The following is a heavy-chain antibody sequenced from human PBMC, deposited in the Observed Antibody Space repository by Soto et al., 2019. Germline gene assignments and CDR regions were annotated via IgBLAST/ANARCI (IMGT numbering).Heavy chain of an antibody. CDR3: AADAFSHYPLDAFDI. Sequence: SVKVAGNASGFTFTSSAVQRVRQARGQRLEWIGWIVVGSGNTNYAQKCQERVTITRDMSTSTAYMELSSLRSEDTAVYYSAADAFSHYPLDAFDIWGQGTMLT. CDR2: IVVGSGNT. J-gene: IGHJ3*02. V-gene: IGHV1-58*01. D-gene: IGHD3-10*01. CDR1: GFTFTSSA.